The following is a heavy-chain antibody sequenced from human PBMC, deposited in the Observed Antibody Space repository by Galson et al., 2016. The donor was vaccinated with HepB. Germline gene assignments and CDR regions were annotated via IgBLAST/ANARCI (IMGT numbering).Heavy chain of an antibody. V-gene: IGHV6-1*01. D-gene: IGHD7-27*01. CDR2: TFYRSNWQN. CDR3: ARSYLLGRGFGW. J-gene: IGHJ4*02. CDR1: GDSVSSNTAG. Sequence: CAISGDSVSSNTAGWNWIRQSPSRGLEWLGRTFYRSNWQNDYAESVKSRITINPDTSKNQFSLQLNSVTPEDTAVYYCARSYLLGRGFGWWGQGALVTVSS.